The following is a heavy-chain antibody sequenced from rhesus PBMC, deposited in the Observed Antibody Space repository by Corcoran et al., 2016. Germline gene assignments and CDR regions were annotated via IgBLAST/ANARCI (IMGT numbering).Heavy chain of an antibody. J-gene: IGHJ4*01. CDR1: GASISTYW. V-gene: IGHV4-80*01. Sequence: QVQLQESGPGLVKPSETLSLTCAVSGASISTYWWSWIRRSPGKGLEWIGEINGNSGITPYNPSLKSRFTISKDPSKNPFSLKLNSVTAADTAVYYCAGDGVLPYSNYDYWGQGVLVTVSS. D-gene: IGHD4-23*01. CDR2: INGNSGIT. CDR3: AGDGVLPYSNYDY.